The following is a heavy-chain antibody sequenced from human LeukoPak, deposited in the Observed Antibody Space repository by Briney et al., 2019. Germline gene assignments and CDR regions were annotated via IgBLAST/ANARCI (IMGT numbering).Heavy chain of an antibody. CDR2: IWYDGSYK. V-gene: IGHV3-33*03. D-gene: IGHD6-13*01. CDR3: AKVVQYTASTGTGLDY. CDR1: GFTFFNYG. Sequence: GGSLRLSCAASGFTFFNYGMHWVRQAPGKGLDWVAVIWYDGSYKYYADSVRGRFTISRDKSKNTLYLHMDSLRAEDTAIYYCAKVVQYTASTGTGLDYWGRGTLVTVSS. J-gene: IGHJ4*02.